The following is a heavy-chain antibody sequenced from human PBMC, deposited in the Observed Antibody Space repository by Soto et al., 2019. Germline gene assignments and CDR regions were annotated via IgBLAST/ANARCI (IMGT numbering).Heavy chain of an antibody. J-gene: IGHJ5*02. Sequence: GASVKVSCKASGYTFTSYYMHWVRQAPGQGLEWMGIINPSGGSTSYAQKFQGRVTMTRNTSISTAYMELSSLRSEDTAVYYCAREYCSSTSCYGINWFDPWGQGTLVTVSS. CDR2: INPSGGST. V-gene: IGHV1-46*01. D-gene: IGHD2-2*01. CDR3: AREYCSSTSCYGINWFDP. CDR1: GYTFTSYY.